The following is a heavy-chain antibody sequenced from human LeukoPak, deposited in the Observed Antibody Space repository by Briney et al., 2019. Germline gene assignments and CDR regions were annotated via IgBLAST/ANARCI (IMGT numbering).Heavy chain of an antibody. J-gene: IGHJ4*02. CDR2: IYSGGST. D-gene: IGHD4-17*01. V-gene: IGHV3-53*01. CDR3: ARAQDYGDPPYYFDY. Sequence: PGGSLRLSCAASGFTVSSNYMSWVRQAPGKGLEWVSVIYSGGSTYYADSVKGRFTISRDNSKNTLYLQMNSLRAEDMAVYYCARAQDYGDPPYYFDYWGQGTLVTVSS. CDR1: GFTVSSNY.